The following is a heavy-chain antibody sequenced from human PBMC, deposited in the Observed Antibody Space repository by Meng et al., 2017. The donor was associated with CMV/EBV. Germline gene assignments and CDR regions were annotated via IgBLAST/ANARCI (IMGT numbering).Heavy chain of an antibody. V-gene: IGHV3-48*03. J-gene: IGHJ6*02. CDR1: GFTFSSYE. CDR3: ARDRITIFGVVIRPVDYYYGMDV. D-gene: IGHD3-3*01. CDR2: ISSSGSTI. Sequence: GESLKISCAASGFTFSSYEMNWVSQAPGKGLEWVSYISSSGSTIYYADSVKGRFTISRDNAKNSLYLQMNSLRAEDTAVYYCARDRITIFGVVIRPVDYYYGMDVWGQGTAVTVSS.